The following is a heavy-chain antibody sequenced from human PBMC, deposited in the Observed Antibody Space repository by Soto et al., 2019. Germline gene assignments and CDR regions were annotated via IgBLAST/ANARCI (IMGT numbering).Heavy chain of an antibody. D-gene: IGHD2-2*01. CDR1: GGTFSSYA. J-gene: IGHJ6*02. V-gene: IGHV1-69*13. Sequence: VKFSCKASGGTFSSYAISWVRQATGQGLDWMGGIIPIFGTANYAQKFQGRVTITADESTSTAYMELSSLRSEDTAVYYCARSLGYCSSTSCYSSAYYYYYGMDVWGQGTTVTVSS. CDR3: ARSLGYCSSTSCYSSAYYYYYGMDV. CDR2: IIPIFGTA.